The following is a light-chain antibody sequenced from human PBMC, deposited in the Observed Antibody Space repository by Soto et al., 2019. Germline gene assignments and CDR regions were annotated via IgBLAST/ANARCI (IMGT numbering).Light chain of an antibody. J-gene: IGKJ1*01. V-gene: IGKV1-5*01. CDR1: QSISSW. Sequence: DIQMTQSPSTLSASVGDRVTITCRASQSISSWLAWYQQKPGKAPKVLIFDASSLESGVPSRFSGSGSATEFTLTISSLQPDDFATYYCQQYSTYPWKFGQGTRWISN. CDR3: QQYSTYPWK. CDR2: DAS.